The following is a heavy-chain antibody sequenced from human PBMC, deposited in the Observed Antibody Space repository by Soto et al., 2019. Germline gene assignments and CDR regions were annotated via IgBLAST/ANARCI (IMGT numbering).Heavy chain of an antibody. Sequence: EVQLVESGGGLVQPGGSLRLSCAASGFTFSSYWMSWVRQAPGKGLEWVANIKQDGSEKYYVDSVKGRFTISRDNAKNSLYLQMNSLRAEDTAVYYCARDQYSSSWTGYGMDVWGQGTTVTVSS. J-gene: IGHJ6*02. CDR1: GFTFSSYW. CDR2: IKQDGSEK. D-gene: IGHD6-13*01. V-gene: IGHV3-7*05. CDR3: ARDQYSSSWTGYGMDV.